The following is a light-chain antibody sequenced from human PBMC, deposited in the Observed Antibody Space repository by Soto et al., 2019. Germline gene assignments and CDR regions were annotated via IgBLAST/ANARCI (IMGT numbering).Light chain of an antibody. CDR3: ASYTSSATYV. CDR2: DVT. CDR1: SSDVGGYNY. Sequence: QSVLTQPASVSGSPGQSITISCTGTSSDVGGYNYVSWYQQHPGKAPKLMIYDVTNRPSGVSSRFSGSKSGNTASLTISGLQAEDEADYYCASYTSSATYVIGTGTQLTVL. J-gene: IGLJ1*01. V-gene: IGLV2-14*01.